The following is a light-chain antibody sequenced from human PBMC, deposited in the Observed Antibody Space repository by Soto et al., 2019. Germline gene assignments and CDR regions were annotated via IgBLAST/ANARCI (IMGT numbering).Light chain of an antibody. V-gene: IGLV1-44*01. J-gene: IGLJ3*02. CDR3: ATWDDSLNGWV. Sequence: QSVLTQPPSASGTPGQRVTISCSGSSSNIGGNTVNWYQQLPGTAPKLLMFANKERPSGVPDRFSASKSGTSASLAINGLQSDDEADYYCATWDDSLNGWVFGGGTKLNVL. CDR2: ANK. CDR1: SSNIGGNT.